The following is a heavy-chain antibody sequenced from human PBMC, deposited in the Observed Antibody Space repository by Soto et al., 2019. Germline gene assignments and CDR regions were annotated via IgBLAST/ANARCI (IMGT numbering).Heavy chain of an antibody. V-gene: IGHV3-30-3*01. J-gene: IGHJ5*02. Sequence: QVPLVESGGGVVQPGRSLRLSCAASGFTFSSYAMHWVRQAPGKGLEWVAVISYDGSNKYYADSVKGRFTISRDNSKNTLYLQMNSLRAEDTAVYYCARDQGVVAATSGWFDPWGQGTLVTVSS. CDR1: GFTFSSYA. CDR2: ISYDGSNK. D-gene: IGHD2-15*01. CDR3: ARDQGVVAATSGWFDP.